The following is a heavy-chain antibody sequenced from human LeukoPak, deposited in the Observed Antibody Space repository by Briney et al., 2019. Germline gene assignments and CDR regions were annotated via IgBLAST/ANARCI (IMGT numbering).Heavy chain of an antibody. CDR2: IKSKTDGGTT. J-gene: IGHJ4*02. CDR3: TTGYCSRTSCYYFDY. D-gene: IGHD2-2*01. Sequence: GGSLRLSCAASGFSFSDHYMDWVRQAPGKGLEWVGRIKSKTDGGTTDYAAPVKGRFTISRDDSKNTLYLQMNSLKTEDTAVYYCTTGYCSRTSCYYFDYWGQGTLVTVSS. CDR1: GFSFSDHY. V-gene: IGHV3-15*01.